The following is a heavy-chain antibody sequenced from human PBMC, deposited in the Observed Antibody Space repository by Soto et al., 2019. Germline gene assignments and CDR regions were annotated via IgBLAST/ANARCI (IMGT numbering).Heavy chain of an antibody. Sequence: GGSLRLSCAASGFTFSSYGMHWVRQAPGKGLEWVAVMSYDGSNKYYADSVKGRFTISRDNSKNTLYLQMNSLRAEDTAVYYCAKEGYSSSWYVAPIAIYYYGMDVWGQGTTVTVSS. V-gene: IGHV3-30*18. J-gene: IGHJ6*02. CDR1: GFTFSSYG. CDR3: AKEGYSSSWYVAPIAIYYYGMDV. D-gene: IGHD6-13*01. CDR2: MSYDGSNK.